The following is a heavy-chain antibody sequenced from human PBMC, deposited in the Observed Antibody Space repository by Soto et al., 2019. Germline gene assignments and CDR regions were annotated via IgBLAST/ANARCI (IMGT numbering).Heavy chain of an antibody. D-gene: IGHD5-18*01. Sequence: QVQLVQSGAEVKKPGSSVKVSCKASGGTFSSYAISWVRQAPGQGLEWMGGIIPIFGTANYAQKFQGRVTITADESTSTAYMGLSSLRSEDTAVYYCARDSIAMVTDYYYYGMDVWGQGTTVTVSS. CDR3: ARDSIAMVTDYYYYGMDV. V-gene: IGHV1-69*01. CDR1: GGTFSSYA. J-gene: IGHJ6*02. CDR2: IIPIFGTA.